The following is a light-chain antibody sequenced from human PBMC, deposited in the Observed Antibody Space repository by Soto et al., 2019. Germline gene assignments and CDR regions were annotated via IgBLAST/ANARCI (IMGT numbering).Light chain of an antibody. CDR2: GAS. CDR1: QSVSSSY. CDR3: QQYGSSALYA. V-gene: IGKV3-20*01. Sequence: EIVLTQSPGTLSLSPGERATLSCRASQSVSSSYLAWYQQKPGQAPRLLIYGASGRATGIPDRFSGSGSVTDFTLTISRLEPEDFAVYYCQQYGSSALYAFGQGTKLEIK. J-gene: IGKJ2*01.